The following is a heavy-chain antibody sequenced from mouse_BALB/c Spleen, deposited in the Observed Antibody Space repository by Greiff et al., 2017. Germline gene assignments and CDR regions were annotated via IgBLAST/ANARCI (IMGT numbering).Heavy chain of an antibody. V-gene: IGHV5-4*02. D-gene: IGHD1-1*01. J-gene: IGHJ4*01. CDR2: ISDGGSYT. CDR1: GFTFSDYY. CDR3: ARDQGGSYYYAMDY. Sequence: DVMLVESGGGLVKPGGSLKLSCAASGFTFSDYYMYWVRQTPEKRLEWVATISDGGSYTYYPDSVKGRFTISRDNAKNNLYLQMSSLKSEDTAMYYCARDQGGSYYYAMDYWGQGTSVTVSS.